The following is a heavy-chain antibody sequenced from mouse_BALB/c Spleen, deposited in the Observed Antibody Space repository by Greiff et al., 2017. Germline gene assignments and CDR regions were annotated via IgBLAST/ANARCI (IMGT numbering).Heavy chain of an antibody. CDR1: GFTFSSYA. D-gene: IGHD2-14*01. CDR3: ARDRYDVRFAY. CDR2: ISSGGSYT. V-gene: IGHV5-9-4*01. Sequence: EVQGVESGGGLVKPGGSLKLSCAASGFTFSSYAMSWVRQSPEKRLEWVAEISSGGSYTYYPDTVTGRFTISRDNAKNTLYLEMSSLRSEDTAMYYCARDRYDVRFAYWGQGTLVTVSA. J-gene: IGHJ3*01.